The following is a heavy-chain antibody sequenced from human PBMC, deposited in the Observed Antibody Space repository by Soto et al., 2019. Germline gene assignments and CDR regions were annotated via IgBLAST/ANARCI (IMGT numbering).Heavy chain of an antibody. CDR3: ARLAGGNYYYGMDF. D-gene: IGHD3-16*01. V-gene: IGHV5-51*01. CDR1: GYSFTNYW. CDR2: IYPGDSNT. J-gene: IGHJ6*02. Sequence: PGESLKISCRGSGYSFTNYWIGWVRQMPGKGPEWMGIIYPGDSNTRYSPSFQGQVTISADKSISTAYLQWSSLKASDTAIYYYARLAGGNYYYGMDFWGPGTTVTVSS.